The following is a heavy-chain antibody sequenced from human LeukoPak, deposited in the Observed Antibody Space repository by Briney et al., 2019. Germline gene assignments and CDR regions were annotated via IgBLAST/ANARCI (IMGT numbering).Heavy chain of an antibody. CDR2: IYHSVNT. CDR3: ARNPTL. Sequence: PSETLSLTCAVSGGSITNNHWWSWVRQPPGKGLEWIGEIYHSVNTNYNPSLKSRVTISVDKSKNQFSLELTSVTAADAAVYYCARNPTLWGQGTLVTVSS. V-gene: IGHV4-4*02. CDR1: GGSITNNHW. J-gene: IGHJ4*02.